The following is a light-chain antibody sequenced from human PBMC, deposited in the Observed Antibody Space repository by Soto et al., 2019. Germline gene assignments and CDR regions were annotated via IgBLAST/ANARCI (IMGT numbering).Light chain of an antibody. J-gene: IGKJ4*01. Sequence: PGEGATLSCRASQDVVNNFLAGYQQRPRQAPRLLIYASSRRATGIPDRFSGSASGTDFTLTISRVGPEDIAVYFCHQYYSSITFGGGTKVEIK. CDR1: QDVVNNF. V-gene: IGKV3-20*01. CDR2: ASS. CDR3: HQYYSSIT.